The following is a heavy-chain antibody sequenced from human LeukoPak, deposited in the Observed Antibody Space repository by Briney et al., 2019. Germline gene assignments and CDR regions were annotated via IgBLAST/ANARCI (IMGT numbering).Heavy chain of an antibody. CDR1: VGSISGYY. D-gene: IGHD3-22*01. CDR3: AREMNYYDRTGYYLHYFEF. CDR2: AHNSGST. Sequence: SETLSLTCTVSVGSISGYYWSWIGQAPGRGLEWMGYAHNSGSTYYNPSLKSRASMSVDTSKNQNSLKLISVTAASTATSECAREMNYYDRTGYYLHYFEFWGQGTLVTVSS. J-gene: IGHJ4*02. V-gene: IGHV4-59*01.